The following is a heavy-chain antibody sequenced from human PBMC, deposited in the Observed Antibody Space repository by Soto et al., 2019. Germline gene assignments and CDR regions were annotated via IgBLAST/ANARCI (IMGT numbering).Heavy chain of an antibody. J-gene: IGHJ5*02. CDR1: GGSISSYY. CDR2: IYYSGST. CDR3: ARGGSSSWYSWFDP. D-gene: IGHD6-13*01. V-gene: IGHV4-59*01. Sequence: QVQLQESGPGLVKPSETLSLTCTVSGGSISSYYWSWIRQPPGKGLEWIGYIYYSGSTNYNPSLNSRVTISVDPSKNQFSLKLSSVTAADTAVYYCARGGSSSWYSWFDPWGQGTLVTVSS.